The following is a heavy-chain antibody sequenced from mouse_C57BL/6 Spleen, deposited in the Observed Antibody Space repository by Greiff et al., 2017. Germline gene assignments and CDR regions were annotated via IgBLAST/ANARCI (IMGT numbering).Heavy chain of an antibody. Sequence: QVQLKQSGAELVRPGASVTLSCKASGYTFTDYEMHWVKQTPVHGLEWIGAIDPETGGTAYNQKFKGKAILTAGKSSSTAYMALRSLTSEDSAVYYCTMYDYDGSYARDDWGQGTSVTVSS. D-gene: IGHD2-4*01. V-gene: IGHV1-15*01. CDR1: GYTFTDYE. CDR3: TMYDYDGSYARDD. CDR2: IDPETGGT. J-gene: IGHJ4*01.